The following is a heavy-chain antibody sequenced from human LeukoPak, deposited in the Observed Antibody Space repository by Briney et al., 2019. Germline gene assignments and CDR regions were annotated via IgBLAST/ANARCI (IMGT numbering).Heavy chain of an antibody. J-gene: IGHJ4*02. CDR3: ARDGSSEYYFDY. D-gene: IGHD3-22*01. V-gene: IGHV3-23*01. Sequence: RPGGSLRLSCAASGFTFSSYAMSWVRQAPGKGLEWVSAISGSGGSTYYADSVKGRFTISRDNSKNTLYLQMNSLRAEDTAVYYCARDGSSEYYFDYWGQGTLVTVSS. CDR1: GFTFSSYA. CDR2: ISGSGGST.